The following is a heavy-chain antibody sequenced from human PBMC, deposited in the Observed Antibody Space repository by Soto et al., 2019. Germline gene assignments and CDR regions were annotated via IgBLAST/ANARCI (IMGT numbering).Heavy chain of an antibody. CDR2: INSDGTRT. Sequence: GGSLRLSCATSGFTFSRDWMHWVRQAPGKGLVWVSRINSDGTRTNYADYAMGRFTISRDNSKNTLYLQMNSLRAEDTAVYYCAKDFAVVAATCNFDYWGQGTLVTVSS. V-gene: IGHV3-74*01. CDR1: GFTFSRDW. D-gene: IGHD2-15*01. J-gene: IGHJ4*02. CDR3: AKDFAVVAATCNFDY.